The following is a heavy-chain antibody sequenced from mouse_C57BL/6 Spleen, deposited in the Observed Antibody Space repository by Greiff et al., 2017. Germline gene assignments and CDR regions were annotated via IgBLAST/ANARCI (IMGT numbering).Heavy chain of an antibody. D-gene: IGHD2-4*01. CDR1: GFTFSDYG. J-gene: IGHJ3*01. CDR3: ARNYYDYSFAY. CDR2: ISSGSSTI. Sequence: EVKVVESGGGLVKPGGSLKLSCAASGFTFSDYGMHWVRQAPEKGLEWVAYISSGSSTIYYADTVKGRFTISRDNAKNTLFLQMTSLRSEDTAMYYCARNYYDYSFAYWGQGTLVTVSA. V-gene: IGHV5-17*01.